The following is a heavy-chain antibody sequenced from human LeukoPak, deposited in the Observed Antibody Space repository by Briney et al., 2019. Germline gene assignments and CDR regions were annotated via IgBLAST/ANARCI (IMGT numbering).Heavy chain of an antibody. CDR3: ARDELGRLVY. Sequence: SETLSLTCTVSGGSISGFYWNWIRQAAGKGLEWIGRIYTGGSTDYNPSLKSRVTISVDTSKNQFSLKLSSVTAADTAVYYCARDELGRLVYWGQGTLVTVSS. V-gene: IGHV4-4*07. D-gene: IGHD2-15*01. CDR2: IYTGGST. J-gene: IGHJ4*02. CDR1: GGSISGFY.